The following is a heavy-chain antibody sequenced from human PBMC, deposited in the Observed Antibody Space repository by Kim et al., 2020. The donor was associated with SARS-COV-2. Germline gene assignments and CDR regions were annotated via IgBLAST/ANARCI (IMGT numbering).Heavy chain of an antibody. D-gene: IGHD5-12*01. J-gene: IGHJ4*02. Sequence: GGSLRLSCAASGFTFGDYAMYWVRQVPGKGLEWVSGISWNSGSIAYADSVKGRFTISRDNAKNSLYLQMNSLRAEDTAVYYCVKATYSGDDGVLDYWGQG. CDR2: ISWNSGSI. CDR3: VKATYSGDDGVLDY. CDR1: GFTFGDYA. V-gene: IGHV3-9*01.